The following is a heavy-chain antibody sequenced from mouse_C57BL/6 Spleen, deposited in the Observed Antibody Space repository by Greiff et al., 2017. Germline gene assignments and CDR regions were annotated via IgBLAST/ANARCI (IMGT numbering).Heavy chain of an antibody. V-gene: IGHV7-3*01. D-gene: IGHD1-1*01. CDR3: ARSSTVVGRDFAY. CDR2: IRNKANGYTT. CDR1: GFTFTDYY. Sequence: EVQGVESGGGLVQPGGSLSLSCAASGFTFTDYYMSWVRQPPGKGLEWLGFIRNKANGYTTEYSASVKGRFTIARDNSQSILYLQMNALRAEDSATYYCARSSTVVGRDFAYWGQGTLVTVSA. J-gene: IGHJ3*01.